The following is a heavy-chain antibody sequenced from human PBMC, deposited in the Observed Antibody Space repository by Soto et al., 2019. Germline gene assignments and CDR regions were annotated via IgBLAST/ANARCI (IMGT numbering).Heavy chain of an antibody. CDR1: GFTFSTYG. V-gene: IGHV3-23*01. CDR3: AKALVWGITAFDY. D-gene: IGHD3-10*01. Sequence: GGSLRLSCAASGFTFSTYGMYWVRQAPGKGLEYVSSISFSGDATAYADSVKGRFTVSRDNSKNTLYLQMSSLRTEDTAVYYCAKALVWGITAFDYWGQGTLVTVSS. CDR2: ISFSGDAT. J-gene: IGHJ4*02.